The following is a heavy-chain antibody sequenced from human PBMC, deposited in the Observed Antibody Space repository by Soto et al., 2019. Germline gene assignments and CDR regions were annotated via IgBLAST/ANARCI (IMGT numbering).Heavy chain of an antibody. D-gene: IGHD6-13*01. Sequence: PSETLSLTCSVSGGSISSSTSYWGWIRQPPGKGLEWIGSIFYTGNTYYNPSLRSRVTISVSTSKNQFSLELTSVTAADTAVYYCARDTMRASAAASLDYWGQGTLVTVSS. J-gene: IGHJ4*02. V-gene: IGHV4-39*02. CDR2: IFYTGNT. CDR3: ARDTMRASAAASLDY. CDR1: GGSISSSTSY.